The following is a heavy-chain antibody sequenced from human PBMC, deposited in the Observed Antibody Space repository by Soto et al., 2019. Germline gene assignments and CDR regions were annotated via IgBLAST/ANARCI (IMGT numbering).Heavy chain of an antibody. CDR3: ARERAYYDTFDI. CDR2: IYYSGST. CDR1: GGSISSYY. Sequence: ETLSLTCTVSGGSISSYYWSWIRQPPGKGLEWIGYIYYSGSTNYNPSLKSRVTISVDTSKNQFSLKLSSVTAADTAVYYCARERAYYDTFDIWGQGTMVTVS. V-gene: IGHV4-59*01. J-gene: IGHJ3*02. D-gene: IGHD3-9*01.